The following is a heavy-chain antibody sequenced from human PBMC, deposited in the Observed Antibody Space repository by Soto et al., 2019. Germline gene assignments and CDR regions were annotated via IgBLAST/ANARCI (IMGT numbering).Heavy chain of an antibody. D-gene: IGHD3-10*01. CDR1: GGSFSGYY. V-gene: IGHV4-34*01. CDR2: INHSGST. CDR3: ARNNYDSGSYYT. Sequence: SETLSLTCAVYGGSFSGYYWTWIRQPPGKGLEWIGEINHSGSTNYNPSLKSRVTISVDTSKNQFSLKLGSVTAADTALYYCARNNYDSGSYYTWGQGTLDTVSS. J-gene: IGHJ4*02.